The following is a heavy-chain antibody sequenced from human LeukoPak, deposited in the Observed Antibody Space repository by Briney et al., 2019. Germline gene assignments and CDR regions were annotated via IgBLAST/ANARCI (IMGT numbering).Heavy chain of an antibody. Sequence: ASVKVSCKASGGTFSSYAISWVRQAPGQGLEWMGGIIPIFGTANYAQKFQGRVTITTDESTSTAYMELSSLRSEDTAVYYCAREPMTTTGRSSFQRWGQGTLVTVSS. D-gene: IGHD1-26*01. CDR3: AREPMTTTGRSSFQR. J-gene: IGHJ1*01. V-gene: IGHV1-69*05. CDR1: GGTFSSYA. CDR2: IIPIFGTA.